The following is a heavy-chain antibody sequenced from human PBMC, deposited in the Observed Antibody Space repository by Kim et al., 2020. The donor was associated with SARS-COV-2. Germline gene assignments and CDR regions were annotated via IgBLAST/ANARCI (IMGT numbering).Heavy chain of an antibody. CDR1: GYIFPNYG. J-gene: IGHJ6*02. Sequence: ASVKVSCKASGYIFPNYGFSWVRQAPGQGLEWMGWISADNGNTKYAQKFQGRVTMTTDTSTGTAYMELRSLRSDDTAVYYCARDRGSRSYPYGMDVWGQGTTVTVAS. V-gene: IGHV1-18*01. CDR2: ISADNGNT. CDR3: ARDRGSRSYPYGMDV. D-gene: IGHD3-10*01.